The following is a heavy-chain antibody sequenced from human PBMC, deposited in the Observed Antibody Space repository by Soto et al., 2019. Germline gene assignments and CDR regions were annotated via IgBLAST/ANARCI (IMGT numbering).Heavy chain of an antibody. CDR2: IIPIFGTA. CDR1: GYTFTSYD. D-gene: IGHD6-13*01. J-gene: IGHJ5*02. V-gene: IGHV1-69*06. CDR3: ARDKSGSSSWYGWGWFDP. Sequence: QVQLVQSGAEVKKPGASVKVSCKASGYTFTSYDINWVRQAPGQGLEWMGGIIPIFGTANYAQKFQGRVTITADKSTSTAYMELSSLRSEDTAVYYCARDKSGSSSWYGWGWFDPWGQGTLVTVSS.